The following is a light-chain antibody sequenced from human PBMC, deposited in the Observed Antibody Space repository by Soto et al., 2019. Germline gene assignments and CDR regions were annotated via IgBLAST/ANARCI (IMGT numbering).Light chain of an antibody. CDR3: QHGNSYPLT. CDR1: QGISSY. CDR2: AAS. V-gene: IGKV1-9*01. J-gene: IGKJ3*01. Sequence: DIELTQSPSFLSASAGDRVTISCRASQGISSYLAWYQQKPQEAPKLLIYAASTLQRGVPSRFGGSGSGAEFTLKISSQHPEDFVNYYYQHGNSYPLTFGPGTKVDIK.